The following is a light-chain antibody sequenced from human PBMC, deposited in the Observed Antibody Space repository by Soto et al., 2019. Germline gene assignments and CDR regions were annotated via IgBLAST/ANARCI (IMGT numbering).Light chain of an antibody. CDR3: HQTYCLPPDIT. V-gene: IGKV1-39*01. CDR1: HNSITY. Sequence: IQMTQSPSSLSASLGDRVTITCREIHNSITYLYRYQQIPGRAPIPLIYDASRLLSGVPSRFSGSGSGTDFTLIISSLQPEDFATFYCHQTYCLPPDITFGQGTRLEIK. J-gene: IGKJ5*01. CDR2: DAS.